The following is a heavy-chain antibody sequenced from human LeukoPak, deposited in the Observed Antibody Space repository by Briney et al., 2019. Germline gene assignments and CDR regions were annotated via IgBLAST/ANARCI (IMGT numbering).Heavy chain of an antibody. CDR3: ARALDIVIVVAKGSWFDP. J-gene: IGHJ5*02. CDR1: GFAVSNNY. CDR2: IYSDGSP. Sequence: PGGSLRLSCAASGFAVSNNYMSWVRQAPGKGLEWVSVIYSDGSPYYADSVRGRFTISRDNSKNTLYLQMNSLRAEDTAVYYCARALDIVIVVAKGSWFDPWGQGTLVTVSP. D-gene: IGHD2-15*01. V-gene: IGHV3-66*01.